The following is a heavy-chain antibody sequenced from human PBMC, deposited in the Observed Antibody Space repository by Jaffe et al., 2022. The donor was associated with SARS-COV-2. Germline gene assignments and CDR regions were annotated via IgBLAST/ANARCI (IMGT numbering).Heavy chain of an antibody. CDR2: IYNSGSS. J-gene: IGHJ4*02. CDR1: GDSVSSGDFY. Sequence: QVHLQESGPRLVKPSQTLSLTCSVSGDSVSSGDFYWSWIRQSPGKGLEWIGYIYNSGSSYYNPSLKSRASISLDTAKNEFSLGLSSVTATDTAVYYCVRGGRACSGGRCYRYQFDKWGQGILVTVSS. CDR3: VRGGRACSGGRCYRYQFDK. V-gene: IGHV4-30-4*01. D-gene: IGHD2-15*01.